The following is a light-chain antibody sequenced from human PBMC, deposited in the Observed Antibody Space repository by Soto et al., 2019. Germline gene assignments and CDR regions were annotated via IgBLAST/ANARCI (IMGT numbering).Light chain of an antibody. V-gene: IGKV3-15*01. CDR1: QSVSGN. CDR2: GAS. Sequence: EIVMTQSPATLSVSPGERATLSCRASQSVSGNLAWYQQKPDQAPRLLIYGASTRATGIPAKFSGSGSGTEFTLTISSLQSEDFAVYYCQQYNNWPRTFGQGTKVDIK. J-gene: IGKJ1*01. CDR3: QQYNNWPRT.